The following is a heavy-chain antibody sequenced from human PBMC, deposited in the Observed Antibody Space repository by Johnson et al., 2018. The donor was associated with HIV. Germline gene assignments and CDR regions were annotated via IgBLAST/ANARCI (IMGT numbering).Heavy chain of an antibody. J-gene: IGHJ3*02. D-gene: IGHD3-3*01. V-gene: IGHV3-30*19. CDR3: ARTPSAGVDNHDPLDI. CDR2: ISYDGSSK. CDR1: GFTFSSYG. Sequence: QMLLVESGGGVVQPGRSLRLSCTASGFTFSSYGIHWVRHTPGKGLEWVAVISYDGSSKYYADSVKGRFTISRDNSKNTLYLQMNSLRVEDTAMFYCARTPSAGVDNHDPLDIWGQGTMVTVSS.